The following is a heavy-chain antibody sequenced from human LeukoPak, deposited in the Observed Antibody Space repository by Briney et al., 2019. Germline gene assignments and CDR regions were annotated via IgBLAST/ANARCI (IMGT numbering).Heavy chain of an antibody. D-gene: IGHD2-21*02. CDR1: GYTLTELS. Sequence: ASVKASCKVSGYTLTELSMHWVRQAPGKGLEWMGGFDPEDGETIYAQKFQGRVTMTEDTSTDTAYMELSSLRSEDTAVYYCATGEGAYCGGDCYSDAFDIWGQGTMVTVSS. J-gene: IGHJ3*02. CDR3: ATGEGAYCGGDCYSDAFDI. V-gene: IGHV1-24*01. CDR2: FDPEDGET.